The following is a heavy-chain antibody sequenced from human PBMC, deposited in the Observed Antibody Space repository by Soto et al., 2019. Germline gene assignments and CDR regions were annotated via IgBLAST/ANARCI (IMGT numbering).Heavy chain of an antibody. V-gene: IGHV1-3*01. CDR1: GYTSTNYG. CDR3: ARDAYDFWSGYYGPFDY. CDR2: INAGSGNT. Sequence: ASVKVSCKASGYTSTNYGMNWVRQAPGQRLERMGWINAGSGNTKYSQKFQGRITMTRDTSTSTAYMELSSLRSDDTAVYYCARDAYDFWSGYYGPFDYWGQGTLVTVSS. D-gene: IGHD3-3*01. J-gene: IGHJ4*02.